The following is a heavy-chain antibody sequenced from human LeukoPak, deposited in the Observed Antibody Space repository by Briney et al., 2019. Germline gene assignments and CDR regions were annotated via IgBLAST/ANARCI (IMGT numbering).Heavy chain of an antibody. V-gene: IGHV4-30-2*01. CDR2: IYHSGST. J-gene: IGHJ6*02. D-gene: IGHD6-13*01. CDR1: GGSISSGGYS. Sequence: SQTLSLTCAVSGGSISSGGYSWSWIRQPPGKGLEWIGYIYHSGSTYYNPSLKSRVTISVDRSKNQFSLKLSSVTAADTAVYYCARVPTSAAGYYHYGMDVWGQGTTVTVSS. CDR3: ARVPTSAAGYYHYGMDV.